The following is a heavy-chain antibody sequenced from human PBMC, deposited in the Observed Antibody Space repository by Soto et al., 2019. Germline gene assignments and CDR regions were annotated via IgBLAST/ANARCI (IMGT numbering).Heavy chain of an antibody. CDR1: GFTFSSYD. J-gene: IGHJ6*02. V-gene: IGHV3-13*01. CDR2: IGTAGDT. D-gene: IGHD5-12*01. CDR3: ARVKVATISEGSYYYYCMDV. Sequence: EVQLVESGGGLVQPGGSLRLSCAASGFTFSSYDMHWVRQATGKGLEWVSAIGTAGDTYYPGSVKGRFTISRENDKNSLYLQMNSLSAEDTGVYYCARVKVATISEGSYYYYCMDVWGQGTTVTVSS.